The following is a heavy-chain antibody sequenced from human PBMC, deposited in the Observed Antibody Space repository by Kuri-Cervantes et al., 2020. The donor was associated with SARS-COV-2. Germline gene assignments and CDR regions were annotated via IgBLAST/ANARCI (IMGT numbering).Heavy chain of an antibody. CDR2: INPAGGDT. V-gene: IGHV1-46*03. CDR3: TRAGDIVVVPYYGMDV. D-gene: IGHD2-15*01. CDR1: GYTFINYY. J-gene: IGHJ6*02. Sequence: ASVKVSCKVSGYTFINYYMHWVRQAPGQGLEWMGMINPAGGDTNYAQKFQGRVTMTRDTSTRTVYMELTSLGSEDTAIYYCTRAGDIVVVPYYGMDVWGQGTTVTVSS.